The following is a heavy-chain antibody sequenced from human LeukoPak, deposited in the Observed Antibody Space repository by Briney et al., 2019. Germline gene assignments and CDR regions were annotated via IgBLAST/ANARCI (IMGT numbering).Heavy chain of an antibody. J-gene: IGHJ3*02. CDR3: ARLCSSTSCYVSFDI. CDR2: IYYSGST. V-gene: IGHV4-61*01. Sequence: PSETLSLTCTVSGGSVSSGSYYWSWTRQPPGKGLEWIGNIYYSGSTNYNPSLKSRVTISVDTSKNQFSLKLSSVTAADTAVYYCARLCSSTSCYVSFDIWGQGTMVTVSS. D-gene: IGHD2-2*01. CDR1: GGSVSSGSYY.